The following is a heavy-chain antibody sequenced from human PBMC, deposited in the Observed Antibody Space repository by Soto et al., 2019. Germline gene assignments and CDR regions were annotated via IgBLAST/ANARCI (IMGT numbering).Heavy chain of an antibody. Sequence: ASVKVSCKASGYTFTGYYMHWVRQAPGQGLEWMGWINPNSGGTNYAQKFQGWVTMTRDTSISTAYMELSRLRSDDTAVYYCARVNSSSSQGGPYYGMDVWGQGTTVTVSS. D-gene: IGHD6-13*01. CDR2: INPNSGGT. CDR3: ARVNSSSSQGGPYYGMDV. CDR1: GYTFTGYY. J-gene: IGHJ6*02. V-gene: IGHV1-2*04.